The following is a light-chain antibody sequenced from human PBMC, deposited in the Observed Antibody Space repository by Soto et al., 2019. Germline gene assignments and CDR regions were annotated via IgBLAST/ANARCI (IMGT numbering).Light chain of an antibody. CDR2: DAS. CDR3: QQYNSYPT. Sequence: DIQMTQSPSTLSASVGDRVTITCRASQSISSWLAWYQQKPGKARKLLIYDASSLESGVPSRFSGSGSGTEFTLTISSLQPDDFATYYCQQYNSYPTFGEGTKVEIK. CDR1: QSISSW. J-gene: IGKJ1*01. V-gene: IGKV1-5*01.